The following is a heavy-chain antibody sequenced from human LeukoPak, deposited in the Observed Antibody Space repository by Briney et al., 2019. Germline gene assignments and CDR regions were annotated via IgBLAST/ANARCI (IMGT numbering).Heavy chain of an antibody. CDR1: GCIFISYC. J-gene: IGHJ6*03. CDR2: RKQGGSGK. Sequence: PGGALRLFCAASGCIFISYCISWVRQPPARGREGVANRKQGGSGKYYLDSVKGRFTIPRENGKSSLYLQMNSLRAEDTAVYYCARTAEKLITGPTTGFRDYYYYYYMDVWGKGTTVTVSS. D-gene: IGHD1-7*01. CDR3: ARTAEKLITGPTTGFRDYYYYYYMDV. V-gene: IGHV3-7*01.